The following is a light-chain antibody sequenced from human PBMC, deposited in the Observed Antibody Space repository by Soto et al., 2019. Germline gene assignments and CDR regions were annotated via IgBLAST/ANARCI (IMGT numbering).Light chain of an antibody. CDR1: QSVSSSY. V-gene: IGKV3-20*01. Sequence: EIVLTQSPGTLSLSPGERATLSCRASQSVSSSYLAWYQQKPGQAPRLLIYGASSRATGIPDRFSGSGSGTDFTLTISRLEPEDFAVYYCQQYGSSPHTFGPGINVDIK. CDR3: QQYGSSPHT. J-gene: IGKJ3*01. CDR2: GAS.